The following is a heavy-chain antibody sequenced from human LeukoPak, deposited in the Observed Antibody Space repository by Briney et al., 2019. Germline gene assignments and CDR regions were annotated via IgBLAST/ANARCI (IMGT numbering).Heavy chain of an antibody. V-gene: IGHV4-34*01. CDR1: GGSFSGYY. CDR3: ARGHFGGRSGGSCYRY. Sequence: SETLSLTCAVYGGSFSGYYWSWIRQPPGKGLEWIGEINHSGSTNYNPSLKSRVTISVDTSKNQFSLKLSSVTAADTAVYYCARGHFGGRSGGSCYRYWGQGTLVTVS. J-gene: IGHJ4*02. D-gene: IGHD2-15*01. CDR2: INHSGST.